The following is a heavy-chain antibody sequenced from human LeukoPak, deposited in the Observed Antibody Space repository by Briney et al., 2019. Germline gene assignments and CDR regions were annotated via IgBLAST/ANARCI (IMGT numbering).Heavy chain of an antibody. CDR2: IYPGDSGT. D-gene: IGHD6-6*01. CDR3: ARHPGGYSSSPGYYYMDV. Sequence: GEPLKISCKGSGYSFTSYWIGWVRQMPGKGLEWMGIIYPGDSGTRYSPSFQGQVTISADKSISTAYLQWSSLKASDTAMYYCARHPGGYSSSPGYYYMDVWGKGTTVTVSS. J-gene: IGHJ6*03. CDR1: GYSFTSYW. V-gene: IGHV5-51*01.